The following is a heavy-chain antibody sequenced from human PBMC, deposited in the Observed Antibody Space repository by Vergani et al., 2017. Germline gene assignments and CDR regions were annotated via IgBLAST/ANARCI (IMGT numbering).Heavy chain of an antibody. CDR3: ARVKYDPPYGYGGNFPFDY. D-gene: IGHD4-23*01. J-gene: IGHJ4*02. CDR1: GGTFSSYT. CDR2: IIPILGIA. V-gene: IGHV1-69*02. Sequence: QVQLVQSGAEVKKPGSSVKVSCKASGGTFSSYTISWVRQAPGQGLEWMGRIIPILGIANYAQKFQGRVTITADKSTSTAYMELSSLRSEDTAVYYCARVKYDPPYGYGGNFPFDYWGQGTLVTVSS.